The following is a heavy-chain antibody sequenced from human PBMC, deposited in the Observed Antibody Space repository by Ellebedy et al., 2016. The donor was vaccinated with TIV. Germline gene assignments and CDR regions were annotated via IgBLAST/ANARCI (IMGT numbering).Heavy chain of an antibody. J-gene: IGHJ4*02. CDR3: ARTFTERLGGLDTHWVLDY. Sequence: SETLSLTCSVSGVSISTSYWSWIRQPPGKGLEWIGHISSSGITNYSPALKSRVTISVDTSKNQFSLNLKSVTADDTAVYYCARTFTERLGGLDTHWVLDYWGQGSLVTASS. V-gene: IGHV4-4*09. D-gene: IGHD5-18*01. CDR1: GVSISTSY. CDR2: ISSSGIT.